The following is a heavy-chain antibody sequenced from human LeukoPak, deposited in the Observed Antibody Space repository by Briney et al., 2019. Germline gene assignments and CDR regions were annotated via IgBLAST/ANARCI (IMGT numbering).Heavy chain of an antibody. CDR2: IYHSGST. J-gene: IGHJ3*02. Sequence: SETLSLTCTVSGYSISSGYYWGWIRQPPGKGLEWIGSIYHSGSTYYNPSLKSRVTISVDTSKNQFSLQLNSVTPEDTAVYYCAREPLSVYGGLAFDIWGQGTMVTVSS. D-gene: IGHD3-16*01. CDR3: AREPLSVYGGLAFDI. CDR1: GYSISSGYY. V-gene: IGHV4-38-2*02.